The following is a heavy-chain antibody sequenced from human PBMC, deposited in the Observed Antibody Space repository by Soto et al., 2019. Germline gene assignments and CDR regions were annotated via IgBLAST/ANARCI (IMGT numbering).Heavy chain of an antibody. CDR3: ARDWSEREYSGYDSRYYYYMDV. V-gene: IGHV4-59*01. CDR1: GGSISSYY. Sequence: PSETLSLTCTVSGGSISSYYWSWIRQPPGKVLEWIGYIYYSGSTNYNPSLKSRVTISGDTAKNQFSLKLSSVTAADTAVYYCARDWSEREYSGYDSRYYYYMDVWGKGTTVTVSS. CDR2: IYYSGST. J-gene: IGHJ6*03. D-gene: IGHD5-12*01.